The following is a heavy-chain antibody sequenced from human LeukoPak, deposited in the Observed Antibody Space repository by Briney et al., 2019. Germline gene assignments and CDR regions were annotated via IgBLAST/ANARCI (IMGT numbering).Heavy chain of an antibody. Sequence: ASVKVSCKASGYTFTSYAMHWVRQAPGQGLEWMGIINPSGDSTSYEQRFQGRLTMTRDTSTNTVYMELSSLRSEDTAVYYCARHPSPQLHHFDYWGQGTLVTVSS. CDR1: GYTFTSYA. J-gene: IGHJ4*02. CDR3: ARHPSPQLHHFDY. CDR2: INPSGDST. D-gene: IGHD2-2*01. V-gene: IGHV1-46*01.